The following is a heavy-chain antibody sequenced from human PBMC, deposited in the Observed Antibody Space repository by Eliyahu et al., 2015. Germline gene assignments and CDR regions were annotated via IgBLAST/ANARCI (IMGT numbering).Heavy chain of an antibody. CDR2: ISSSSSYI. D-gene: IGHD2-21*01. CDR1: GFTFSSXS. V-gene: IGHV3-21*01. J-gene: IGHJ1*01. CDR3: ARWPYCGGDCYVEYFQH. Sequence: EVQLVESGGGLVKPGGSLRLSCAASGFTFSSXSMNWSRQAQGKGXGWVSSISSSSSYIYYADSVKGRFTISRDNAKNSLYLQMNSLRAEDTAVYYCARWPYCGGDCYVEYFQHWGQGTLVTVSS.